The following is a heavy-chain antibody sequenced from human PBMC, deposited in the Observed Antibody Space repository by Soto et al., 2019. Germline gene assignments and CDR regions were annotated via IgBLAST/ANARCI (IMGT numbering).Heavy chain of an antibody. CDR2: IIPILGIA. CDR3: ARPPIVRKSPYYFDY. Sequence: QVQLVQSGAEVKKPGSSVKVSCKASGGTFSSYTISWVRQAPGQGLEWMGRIIPILGIANYAQKFQGRVTITADKSTSTAYMELSSLRAEDTAEYYRARPPIVRKSPYYFDYWGQGTLVTVSS. CDR1: GGTFSSYT. J-gene: IGHJ4*02. V-gene: IGHV1-69*02. D-gene: IGHD1-26*01.